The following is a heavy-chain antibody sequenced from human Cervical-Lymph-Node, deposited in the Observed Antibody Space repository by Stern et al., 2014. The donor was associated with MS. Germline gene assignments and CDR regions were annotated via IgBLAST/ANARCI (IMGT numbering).Heavy chain of an antibody. CDR3: ARDDKNESFNDF. J-gene: IGHJ4*02. Sequence: EVQLVQSGGGLVQPGGSLRLSCVASGFTFSNYWMSWVRQGPGKGLEWVANINHDGSEKYYVDSVKGRFTISRDKAKNSLYLQMNSLRAEDTAVYYCARDDKNESFNDFWGQGPLVTVSS. CDR1: GFTFSNYW. V-gene: IGHV3-7*01. CDR2: INHDGSEK.